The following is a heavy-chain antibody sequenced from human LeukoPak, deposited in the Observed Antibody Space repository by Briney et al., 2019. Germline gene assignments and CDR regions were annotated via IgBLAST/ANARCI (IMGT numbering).Heavy chain of an antibody. CDR3: ARDLPGIAAAEDY. D-gene: IGHD6-13*01. Sequence: ASVKVSCKASGGTFSSYAISWVRQAPGQGLEWMGGIIPIFGTANYAQKFQGRVTITADESTSTAYMELSSLRSEDTAVYYCARDLPGIAAAEDYWGQGTLVTVSS. CDR1: GGTFSSYA. J-gene: IGHJ4*02. V-gene: IGHV1-69*01. CDR2: IIPIFGTA.